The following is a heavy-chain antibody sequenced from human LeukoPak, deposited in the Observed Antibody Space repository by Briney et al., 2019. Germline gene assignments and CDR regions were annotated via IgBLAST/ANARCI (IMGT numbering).Heavy chain of an antibody. CDR1: GFTVSSNY. Sequence: GGSLRLSCAASGFTVSSNYMSWVRQAPGKGLEWVSVIYSGGSTYYADSVKGRFTISRDNAKNSLYLQMNSLRAEDTAVYYCARAARSVLRFLEWLGDYYYMDVWGKGTTVTVSS. D-gene: IGHD3-3*01. CDR2: IYSGGST. V-gene: IGHV3-53*01. CDR3: ARAARSVLRFLEWLGDYYYMDV. J-gene: IGHJ6*03.